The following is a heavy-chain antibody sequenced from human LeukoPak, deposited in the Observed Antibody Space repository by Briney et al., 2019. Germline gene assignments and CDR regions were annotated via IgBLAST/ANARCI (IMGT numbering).Heavy chain of an antibody. CDR3: ARDLGDAYFDY. CDR1: GGSISSYY. V-gene: IGHV4-59*01. J-gene: IGHJ4*02. CDR2: IYYSGST. Sequence: SETLSLTCTVSGGSISSYYWSWIRQPPGKGLEWIGYIYYSGSTNYNPSLKSRVTISVDTSKNQFSLKLSSVTAADTAVYYCARDLGDAYFDYWGRGTLVTVSS.